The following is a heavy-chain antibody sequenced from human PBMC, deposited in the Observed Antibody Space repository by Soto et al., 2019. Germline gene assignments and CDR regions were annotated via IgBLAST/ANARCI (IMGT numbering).Heavy chain of an antibody. D-gene: IGHD3-10*01. CDR1: GYSFTSYW. V-gene: IGHV5-51*01. CDR3: ARRVTMVRGVYYYGMDV. Sequence: GESLKISCKGSGYSFTSYWIGWVCQLLVKSLGWMGIIYPSDSDTRYSPSFQGQVTISADKSISTAYLQWSSLMASDTAMYYCARRVTMVRGVYYYGMDVWGQGT. J-gene: IGHJ6*02. CDR2: IYPSDSDT.